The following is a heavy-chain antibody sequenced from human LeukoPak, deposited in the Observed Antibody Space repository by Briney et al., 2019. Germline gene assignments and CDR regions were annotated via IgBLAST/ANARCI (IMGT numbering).Heavy chain of an antibody. J-gene: IGHJ4*02. CDR2: IYTSGST. D-gene: IGHD7-27*01. V-gene: IGHV4-4*09. Sequence: SETLSLTCTLSGVSILVHDWSCIRHPPGKGLECIGSIYTSGSTYFNPPLTRRVAISMDTSKNQFSLNLTSVTAADTRIFYCARLKPNFLGTFDSWGQGALVTVSS. CDR1: GVSILVHD. CDR3: ARLKPNFLGTFDS.